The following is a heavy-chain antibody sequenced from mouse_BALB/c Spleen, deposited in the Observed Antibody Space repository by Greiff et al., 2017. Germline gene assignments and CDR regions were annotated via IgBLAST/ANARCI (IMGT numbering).Heavy chain of an antibody. V-gene: IGHV5-6-5*01. CDR3: ARVDNYVAMDY. Sequence: EVNVVESGGGLVKPGGSLKLSCAASGFTFSSYAMSWVRQTPEKRLEWVASISSGGSTYYPDSVKGRFTISRDNARNILYLQMSSLRSEDTAMYYCARVDNYVAMDYWGQGTSVTVSS. CDR2: ISSGGST. CDR1: GFTFSSYA. D-gene: IGHD1-3*01. J-gene: IGHJ4*01.